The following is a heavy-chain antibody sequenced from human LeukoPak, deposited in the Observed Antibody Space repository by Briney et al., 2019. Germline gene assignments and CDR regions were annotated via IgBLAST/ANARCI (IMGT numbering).Heavy chain of an antibody. Sequence: GGSLRLSCAASGFTFSAYAMNWVRQAPVKGLEWVSVIGASGGGTYYADSVKGRFTISRDNSHNTLYLQMNSLRAEDTAVYYCAKEGGYTYGQNQYYAMDVWGQGTTVTVSS. J-gene: IGHJ6*02. CDR1: GFTFSAYA. CDR3: AKEGGYTYGQNQYYAMDV. V-gene: IGHV3-23*01. D-gene: IGHD5-18*01. CDR2: IGASGGGT.